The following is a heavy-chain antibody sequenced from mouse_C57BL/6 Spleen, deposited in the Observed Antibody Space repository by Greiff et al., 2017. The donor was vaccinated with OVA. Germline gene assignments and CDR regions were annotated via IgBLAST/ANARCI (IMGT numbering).Heavy chain of an antibody. CDR2: IDPSDSET. CDR3: ARSAAQATSWFAY. V-gene: IGHV1-52*01. D-gene: IGHD3-2*02. CDR1: GYTFTSYW. Sequence: QVHVKQPGAELVRPGSSVKLSCKASGYTFTSYWMHWVKQRPIQGLEWIGNIDPSDSETHYNQKFKDKATLTVDKSSSTAYMQLSSLTSEDSAVYYCARSAAQATSWFAYWGQGTLVTVSA. J-gene: IGHJ3*01.